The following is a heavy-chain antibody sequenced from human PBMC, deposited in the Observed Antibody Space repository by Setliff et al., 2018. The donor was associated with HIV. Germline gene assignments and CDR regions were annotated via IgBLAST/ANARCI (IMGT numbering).Heavy chain of an antibody. V-gene: IGHV3-7*03. CDR1: GFDFGDFW. CDR3: AALSVRTNPVYGVISTRFDP. D-gene: IGHD2-8*01. J-gene: IGHJ5*02. CDR2: INDDGNKK. Sequence: PGGSLRLSCAASGFDFGDFWMSWARQAPGKGLEWVANINDDGNKKWYVGSARGRFTISRDNAKNSLFLQMNSLRVDDTAVYYCAALSVRTNPVYGVISTRFDPWGQGSLVTVSS.